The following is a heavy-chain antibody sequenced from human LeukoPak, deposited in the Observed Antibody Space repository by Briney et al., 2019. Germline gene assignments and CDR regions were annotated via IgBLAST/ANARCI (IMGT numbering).Heavy chain of an antibody. CDR2: IYYTGST. D-gene: IGHD6-19*01. V-gene: IGHV4-59*01. Sequence: PSETLSLTCTVSGGSIGSYYWSWIRQPPGKGLEWIGYIYYTGSTDYNPSLKSRATISVDTSKNQFSLKLSSVTAADTAVYYCARSFSGRGDAFDIWGQGRIATVSS. CDR3: ARSFSGRGDAFDI. J-gene: IGHJ3*02. CDR1: GGSIGSYY.